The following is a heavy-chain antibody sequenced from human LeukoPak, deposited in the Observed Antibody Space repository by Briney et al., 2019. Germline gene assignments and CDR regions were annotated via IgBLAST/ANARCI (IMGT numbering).Heavy chain of an antibody. V-gene: IGHV3-30*02. CDR1: GFTFSSYG. CDR3: ARVVSSGWYSFDY. CDR2: IRNDGSII. J-gene: IGHJ4*02. Sequence: GGSLRLSCAASGFTFSSYGMHWICQAPGKGLEWVAFIRNDGSIIYNADSVKGRFTISRDNSKNTLYLQMNSLRADDTAVYYCARVVSSGWYSFDYWGQGTLLTVSS. D-gene: IGHD6-19*01.